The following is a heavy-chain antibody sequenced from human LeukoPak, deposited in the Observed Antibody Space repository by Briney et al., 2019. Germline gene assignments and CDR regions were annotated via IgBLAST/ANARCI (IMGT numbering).Heavy chain of an antibody. J-gene: IGHJ3*02. CDR1: GFTFSSYS. Sequence: PGGSLRLSCAASGFTFSSYSMNWVRQAPGKGLEWVSYISSSSSTIYYADSVKGRFTISRDNSKNTLYLQMNSLRAEDTAVYYCAVEDSGWYDGAFDIWGQGTMVTVSS. CDR3: AVEDSGWYDGAFDI. CDR2: ISSSSSTI. V-gene: IGHV3-48*01. D-gene: IGHD6-19*01.